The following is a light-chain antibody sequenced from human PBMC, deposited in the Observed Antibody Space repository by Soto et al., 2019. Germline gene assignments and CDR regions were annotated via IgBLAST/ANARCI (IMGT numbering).Light chain of an antibody. Sequence: DIVMTQSPDSLAVSLGERAAINCKSRQSLLSSADNKNYLAWYQQRSGQPPKLLISWASTRQFGVPDRFSGSGSGTDFTLTISSLQAEDVAVYYCQQYYGAPLTFGGGTKVEIK. J-gene: IGKJ4*01. CDR2: WAS. CDR1: QSLLSSADNKNY. V-gene: IGKV4-1*01. CDR3: QQYYGAPLT.